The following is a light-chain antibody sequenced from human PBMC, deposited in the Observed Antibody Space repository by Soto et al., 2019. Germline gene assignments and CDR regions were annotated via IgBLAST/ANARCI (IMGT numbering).Light chain of an antibody. CDR2: EVS. CDR3: SSYTSIYTSYV. CDR1: RSDVGDYNY. V-gene: IGLV2-14*01. J-gene: IGLJ1*01. Sequence: QSALTQPASVSGSPGQSIAISCTGTRSDVGDYNYVSWYQQHPGKVPKLMIYEVSNRPSGVSDRFSGSKSGNTASLTISGLQTEDEADYYCSSYTSIYTSYVFGTGTKVTVL.